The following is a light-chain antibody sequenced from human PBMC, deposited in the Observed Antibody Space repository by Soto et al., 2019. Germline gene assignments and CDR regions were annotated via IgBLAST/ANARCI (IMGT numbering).Light chain of an antibody. CDR3: ASYAGNNKGV. Sequence: QSVLTQPPSASGSPGQSVTISCTGNSSDVGGSDFVSWYQQHPGKAPKLLIYDVNKRPSGVPGRFSGSKSGDTASLTVSGLQAEDEADYYCASYAGNNKGVFGTGTKLTVL. CDR1: SSDVGGSDF. CDR2: DVN. V-gene: IGLV2-8*01. J-gene: IGLJ1*01.